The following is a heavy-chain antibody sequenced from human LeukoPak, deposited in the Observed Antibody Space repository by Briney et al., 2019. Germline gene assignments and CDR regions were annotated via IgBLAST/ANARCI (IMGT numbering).Heavy chain of an antibody. J-gene: IGHJ3*02. V-gene: IGHV3-7*01. CDR3: ARGRDTDAFDI. CDR1: GFTFNTYW. Sequence: GGSLRLSCEASGFTFNTYWMSWVRQAPGKGLEWVANIKQDGSEKYYVDSVKGRFTISRDNAKNSLYLQMNSLRAEDTAVYYCARGRDTDAFDIWGQGTMVTVSS. CDR2: IKQDGSEK. D-gene: IGHD5-18*01.